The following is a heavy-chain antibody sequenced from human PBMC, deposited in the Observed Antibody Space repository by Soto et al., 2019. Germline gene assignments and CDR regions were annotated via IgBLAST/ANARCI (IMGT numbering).Heavy chain of an antibody. CDR1: GFTFSSYA. V-gene: IGHV3-23*01. CDR3: AKDLRYDFGKETDAFDI. Sequence: GGSLRLSCAASGFTFSSYAMSWVRQAPGKGLEWVSAISGSGGSTYYADSVKGRFTISRDNSKNTLYLQMNSLRAEDTAVYYCAKDLRYDFGKETDAFDIWGQGTMVTVSS. D-gene: IGHD3-3*01. CDR2: ISGSGGST. J-gene: IGHJ3*02.